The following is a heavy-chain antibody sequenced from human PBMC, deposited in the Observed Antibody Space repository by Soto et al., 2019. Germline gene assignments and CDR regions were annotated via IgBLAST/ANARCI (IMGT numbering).Heavy chain of an antibody. CDR1: GFTFSSYG. CDR2: IWYDGSNK. J-gene: IGHJ4*02. CDR3: ARDSGQCLVKPTNYFDY. D-gene: IGHD6-19*01. V-gene: IGHV3-33*01. Sequence: QVQLVESGGGVVQPGRSLRLSCAASGFTFSSYGMHWVRQAPGKGLEWVAVIWYDGSNKYYADSVKGRFTISRDNSKNTLYLQMNSLRAEDTAVYYCARDSGQCLVKPTNYFDYWGQGTLVTVSS.